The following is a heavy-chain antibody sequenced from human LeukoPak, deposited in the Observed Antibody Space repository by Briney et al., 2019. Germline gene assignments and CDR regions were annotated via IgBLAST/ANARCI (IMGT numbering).Heavy chain of an antibody. Sequence: SETLSLTCNVSGASIETYYWTWIRQPPGKGLEYIGYIYSRGSTNYNPSLKSRVTLSVDTSKNQFSLRLRSLTAADTAVYYCARVREGDHLHQFYLDSWGQGTLVTVSS. CDR1: GASIETYY. V-gene: IGHV4-59*01. CDR2: IYSRGST. D-gene: IGHD1-14*01. CDR3: ARVREGDHLHQFYLDS. J-gene: IGHJ4*02.